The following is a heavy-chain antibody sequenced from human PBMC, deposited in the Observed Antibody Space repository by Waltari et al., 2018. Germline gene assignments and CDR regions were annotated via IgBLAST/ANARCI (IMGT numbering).Heavy chain of an antibody. CDR1: GFTFSSYW. J-gene: IGHJ6*02. V-gene: IGHV3-74*01. CDR2: ISDDGSAT. Sequence: EVQLVESGGGLAQPGGSLRLSCAASGFTFSSYWMHWVRQTPGKGLVWVSRISDDGSATSYADSVKGQFTISRDNAKNTLYLQMNSLRVDDMAVYYCARVARTAVTTSGYYGMDVWGQGTTVTVSS. D-gene: IGHD4-17*01. CDR3: ARVARTAVTTSGYYGMDV.